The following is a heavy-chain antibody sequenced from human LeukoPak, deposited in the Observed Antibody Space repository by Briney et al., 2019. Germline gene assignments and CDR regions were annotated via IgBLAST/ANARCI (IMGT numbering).Heavy chain of an antibody. CDR2: ISGSGGST. D-gene: IGHD5-12*01. V-gene: IGHV3-23*01. Sequence: PGGSLRLSCAASGFTFSSYAMSWVRQAPGKGLEWVSAISGSGGSTYYADSVKGRFTISRDNSKNTLYLQMNSLRAEDTAVYYCAKDRISGYDLLVYYYMDVWGKGTTVTVSS. J-gene: IGHJ6*03. CDR1: GFTFSSYA. CDR3: AKDRISGYDLLVYYYMDV.